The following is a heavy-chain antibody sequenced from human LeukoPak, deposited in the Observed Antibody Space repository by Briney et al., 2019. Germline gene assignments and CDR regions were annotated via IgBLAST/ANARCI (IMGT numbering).Heavy chain of an antibody. CDR2: ISYDGSNK. Sequence: PGGSLRLSCAASGFTFSSYAMHWVRQAPGKGLEWVAVISYDGSNKYYADSVKGRFTISRDNSKNTLYLQMNSLRAEDTAVYYCAREEDNQLRFLEWLSTGGFDYWGQGTLVTVSS. CDR3: AREEDNQLRFLEWLSTGGFDY. CDR1: GFTFSSYA. D-gene: IGHD3-3*01. V-gene: IGHV3-30-3*01. J-gene: IGHJ4*02.